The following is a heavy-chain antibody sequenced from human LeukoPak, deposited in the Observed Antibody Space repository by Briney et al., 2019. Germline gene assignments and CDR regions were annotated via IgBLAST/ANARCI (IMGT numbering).Heavy chain of an antibody. CDR2: IYTSGST. CDR3: ARHALLHGGSY. Sequence: SQTLSPTCTVSGGSISSGSYYWSWIRQPAGKGLEWIGRIYTSGSTNYNPSLKSRVTISVDTSKNQFSLKLSSVTAADTAVYYCARHALLHGGSYWGQGTLVTVSS. J-gene: IGHJ4*02. D-gene: IGHD2-15*01. V-gene: IGHV4-61*02. CDR1: GGSISSGSYY.